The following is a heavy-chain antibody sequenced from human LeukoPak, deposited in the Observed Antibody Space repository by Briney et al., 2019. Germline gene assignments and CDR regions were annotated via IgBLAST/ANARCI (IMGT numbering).Heavy chain of an antibody. Sequence: SGTLSLTCTVSGGSISSSSYYWGWIRQPPGKGLEWIGSIYYSGSTYYNPSLKSRVTISVDTSKNQFSLKLSSVTAADTAVYYCARGIGSSGLGYCSGGSCHTNWFDPWGQGTLVTVSS. CDR1: GGSISSSSYY. D-gene: IGHD2-15*01. CDR2: IYYSGST. V-gene: IGHV4-39*07. J-gene: IGHJ5*02. CDR3: ARGIGSSGLGYCSGGSCHTNWFDP.